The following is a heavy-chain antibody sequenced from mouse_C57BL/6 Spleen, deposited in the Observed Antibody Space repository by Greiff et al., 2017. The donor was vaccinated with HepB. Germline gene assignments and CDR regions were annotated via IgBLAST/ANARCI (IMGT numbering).Heavy chain of an antibody. CDR3: ARAYYSNYALAY. Sequence: EVQVVESGGGLVKPGGSLKLSCAASGFTFSSYAMSWVRQTPEKRLEWVATISDGGSYTYYPDNVKGRFTISRDNAKNNLYLQMSHLKSEDTAMYYCARAYYSNYALAYWGQGTLVTVSA. V-gene: IGHV5-4*01. J-gene: IGHJ3*01. D-gene: IGHD2-5*01. CDR2: ISDGGSYT. CDR1: GFTFSSYA.